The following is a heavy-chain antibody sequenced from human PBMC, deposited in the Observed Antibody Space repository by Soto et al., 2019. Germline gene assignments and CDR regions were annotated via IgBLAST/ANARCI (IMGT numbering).Heavy chain of an antibody. CDR2: IYGGGTT. Sequence: EVQLVESGGGLIQPGGSLRLSCAASGFAVSSKYMTWVRQAPGKGLEWVSVIYGGGTTYYADSVTGGFTISRDTSKNTLYLQMNSLRDEDTAVYYGGQTTGWPGFDFWGQGTLVTVSS. J-gene: IGHJ4*02. CDR3: GQTTGWPGFDF. D-gene: IGHD6-19*01. CDR1: GFAVSSKY. V-gene: IGHV3-53*01.